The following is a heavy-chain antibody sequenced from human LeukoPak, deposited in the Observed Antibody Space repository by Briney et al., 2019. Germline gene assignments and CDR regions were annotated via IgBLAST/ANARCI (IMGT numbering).Heavy chain of an antibody. J-gene: IGHJ4*02. CDR3: AKSPGTTGGDY. CDR1: GFTFSSYA. Sequence: GRSLRLSCAASGFTFSSYAMHWVRQAPGKGLEWVAVISYDGSNKYYADSVKGRFTISRDNSKNTLYLQMNSLRAEDTAVYYCAKSPGTTGGDYWGQGTLVTVSS. V-gene: IGHV3-30*04. D-gene: IGHD1-1*01. CDR2: ISYDGSNK.